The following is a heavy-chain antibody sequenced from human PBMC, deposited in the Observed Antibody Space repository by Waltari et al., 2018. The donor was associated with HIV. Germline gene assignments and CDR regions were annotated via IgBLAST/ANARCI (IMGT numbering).Heavy chain of an antibody. D-gene: IGHD2-2*01. Sequence: QVQLQESGPGLVKPSQTLSLTCTVSGGSISSGSYYWSWIRQPAGKGLEWIGRIYTSGSNNYHPPLKSRVTISVETSKNQFSLKLSSVTAADTAVYYWARTYCSSTSCYGGANWFDPWGQGTLVTVSS. CDR3: ARTYCSSTSCYGGANWFDP. V-gene: IGHV4-61*02. J-gene: IGHJ5*02. CDR1: GGSISSGSYY. CDR2: IYTSGSN.